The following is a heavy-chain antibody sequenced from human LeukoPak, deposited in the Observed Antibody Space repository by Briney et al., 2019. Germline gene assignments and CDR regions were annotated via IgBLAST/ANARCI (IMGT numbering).Heavy chain of an antibody. D-gene: IGHD1-26*01. V-gene: IGHV3-30-3*01. CDR3: AREWELLSGAFDI. Sequence: GRSLRLSCAASGFTFSSYAMHWVRQAPGKGLEWVAVISYDGSNKYYADSVKGRFTISRDNSKNTLYLQMNSLRAEDTAVYYCAREWELLSGAFDIWGQGTMVTVSS. J-gene: IGHJ3*02. CDR2: ISYDGSNK. CDR1: GFTFSSYA.